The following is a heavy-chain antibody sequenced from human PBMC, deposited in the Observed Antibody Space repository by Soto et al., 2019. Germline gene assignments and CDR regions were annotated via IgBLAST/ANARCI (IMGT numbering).Heavy chain of an antibody. CDR3: ARLVYDTRLNYMYFDF. Sequence: SSETLSLTCAVSGVSISSGNWWTWVRQTPQRGLEYIGEIFHDGTANYYPSFERRVAISVDTSKNQFSLKLTSVTAADTAIYFCARLVYDTRLNYMYFDFWGQGALVTVSS. D-gene: IGHD3-10*01. J-gene: IGHJ4*02. V-gene: IGHV4-4*02. CDR1: GVSISSGNW. CDR2: IFHDGTA.